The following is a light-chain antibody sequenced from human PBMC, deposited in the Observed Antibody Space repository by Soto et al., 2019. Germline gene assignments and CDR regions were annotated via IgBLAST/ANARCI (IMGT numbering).Light chain of an antibody. CDR2: DVS. J-gene: IGLJ2*01. Sequence: QSALTQPASVSGSPGQSITISCTGTSSDVGGYNYVSWYQQHPGKAPKLMIYDVSNRPSGVSNRFSGSKSGNTASLTISGLQAEDEADYYCSSYTSSSTRVFGEGTKLTAL. CDR3: SSYTSSSTRV. V-gene: IGLV2-14*01. CDR1: SSDVGGYNY.